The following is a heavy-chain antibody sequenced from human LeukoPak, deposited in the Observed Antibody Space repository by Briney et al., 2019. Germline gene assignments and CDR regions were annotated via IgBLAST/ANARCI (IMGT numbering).Heavy chain of an antibody. V-gene: IGHV3-23*01. D-gene: IGHD3-22*01. CDR2: ISGSGGST. Sequence: GGSLRLSCAASGFTFSSYAMSWVRQAPGKGLGWVSAISGSGGSTYYADSVKGRFTISRDNSKNTLYLQMNSLRAEDTAVYYCANYYYDSSGYLEGWGQGTLVTVSS. CDR3: ANYYYDSSGYLEG. CDR1: GFTFSSYA. J-gene: IGHJ4*02.